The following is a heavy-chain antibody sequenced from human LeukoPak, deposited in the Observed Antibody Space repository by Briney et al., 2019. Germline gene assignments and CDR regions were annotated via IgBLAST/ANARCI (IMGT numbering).Heavy chain of an antibody. CDR2: INNSGST. J-gene: IGHJ5*02. D-gene: IGHD6-25*01. Sequence: SETLSLTCTVSGGSISTFYWTWIRQPAGKGLEWIGRINNSGSTNYNPSLRSRASMSVDRSKNQFSVTLSSVTAADTAVYFCAREGGDPRWLDPWGQGTLVTVSS. CDR3: AREGGDPRWLDP. V-gene: IGHV4-4*07. CDR1: GGSISTFY.